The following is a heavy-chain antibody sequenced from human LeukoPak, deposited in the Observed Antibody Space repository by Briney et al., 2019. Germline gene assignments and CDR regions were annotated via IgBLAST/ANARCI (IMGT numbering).Heavy chain of an antibody. Sequence: SETLSLTCTVSGGSIRRSSNYWGWIRQPPGKGLEWIGSLYYSGTTYYNPSLESRVTISVDTSKNQFSLKLSSVTAADTAVYYCASTYDFWSGFTFDHWGQGTLVTVSS. D-gene: IGHD3-3*01. CDR2: LYYSGTT. CDR3: ASTYDFWSGFTFDH. V-gene: IGHV4-39*01. J-gene: IGHJ4*02. CDR1: GGSIRRSSNY.